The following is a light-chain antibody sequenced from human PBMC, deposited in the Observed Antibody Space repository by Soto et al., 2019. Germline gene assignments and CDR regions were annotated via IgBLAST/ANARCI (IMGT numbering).Light chain of an antibody. CDR2: SAS. J-gene: IGKJ5*01. V-gene: IGKV3-15*01. Sequence: EIVMTQSPATLYVSPVEIATLSCMASQSVANDLAWYQHKPGQAPRLLIHSASTRATGIPARFSGVGSGTEFTLTISSLQSEDFAIYYCQQYNEWPQTFGQGTRLEIK. CDR3: QQYNEWPQT. CDR1: QSVAND.